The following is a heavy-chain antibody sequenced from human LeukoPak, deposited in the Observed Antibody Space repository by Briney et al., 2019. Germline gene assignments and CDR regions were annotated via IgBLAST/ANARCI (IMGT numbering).Heavy chain of an antibody. Sequence: GGSLRLSCAASRFTFSSYAMNWVRQAPGKGLEWVSAISNSGVSTYYADSLKGRFTISRDNSKNTLYLQVDSLRAEDTAVYYCARMSSTEIYYFYYMDVWGKGTTVTVSS. V-gene: IGHV3-23*01. CDR1: RFTFSSYA. CDR3: ARMSSTEIYYFYYMDV. CDR2: ISNSGVST. D-gene: IGHD6-6*01. J-gene: IGHJ6*03.